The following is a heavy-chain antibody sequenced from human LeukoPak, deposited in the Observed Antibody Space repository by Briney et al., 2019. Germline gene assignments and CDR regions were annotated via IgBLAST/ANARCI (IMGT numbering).Heavy chain of an antibody. CDR2: IYYSGST. CDR3: ARLPPQSRYCSSTSCSRYYYYYYMDV. D-gene: IGHD2-2*01. CDR1: GGSISSSSYY. V-gene: IGHV4-39*01. J-gene: IGHJ6*03. Sequence: SETLSLTCTVSGGSISSSSYYWGWIRQPPGKGLEWIGSIYYSGSTYYNPSLKSRVTISVDTSKNQFSLKLSSVTAADTAVYYCARLPPQSRYCSSTSCSRYYYYYYMDVWGKGTTVTISS.